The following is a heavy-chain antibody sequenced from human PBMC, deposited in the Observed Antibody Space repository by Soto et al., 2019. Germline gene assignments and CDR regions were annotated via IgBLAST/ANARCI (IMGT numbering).Heavy chain of an antibody. D-gene: IGHD2-15*01. J-gene: IGHJ4*02. V-gene: IGHV3-53*02. CDR3: ARGARGCSGGSCYSNTFDY. CDR2: IYSGGST. CDR1: GFTVSSNY. Sequence: EVQLVETGGGLIQPGGSLRLSCAASGFTVSSNYMSWVRQAPGKGLEWVSVIYSGGSTYYADYVKGRFTISRDNSKNTLYLQMNSLRAEDTAVYYCARGARGCSGGSCYSNTFDYWGQGTLVTVSS.